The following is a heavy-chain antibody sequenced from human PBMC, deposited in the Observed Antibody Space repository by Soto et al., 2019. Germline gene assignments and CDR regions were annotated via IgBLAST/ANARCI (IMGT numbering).Heavy chain of an antibody. CDR3: ASGLAQDIVVVPAALRRDYYYYGMDV. V-gene: IGHV3-30-3*01. Sequence: GGSLRLSCAASGFTFSSYAMHWVRQAPGKGLEWVAVISYDGSNKHYADSVKGRFTISRDNSKNTLYLQMNSLRAEDTAVYYCASGLAQDIVVVPAALRRDYYYYGMDVWGQGTTVTVSS. CDR1: GFTFSSYA. D-gene: IGHD2-2*02. CDR2: ISYDGSNK. J-gene: IGHJ6*02.